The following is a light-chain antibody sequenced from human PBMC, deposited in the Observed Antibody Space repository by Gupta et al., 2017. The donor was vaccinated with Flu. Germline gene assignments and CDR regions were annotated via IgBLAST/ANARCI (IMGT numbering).Light chain of an antibody. J-gene: IGKJ1*01. CDR2: LGS. V-gene: IGKV2-28*01. CDR3: MQALQTPPTWT. CDR1: QSLLHSNGYNY. Sequence: DLVMTQSPLSLPVTPGEPASISCRSSQSLLHSNGYNYLDWYLQKPGQSPQLLIYLGSSRASGVPERFSGSGSGTDFTLKISRVEVEDVGVYYCMQALQTPPTWTFGQGTKVEIK.